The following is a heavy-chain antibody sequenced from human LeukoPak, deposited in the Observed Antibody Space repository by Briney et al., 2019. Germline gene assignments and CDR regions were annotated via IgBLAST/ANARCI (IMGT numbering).Heavy chain of an antibody. CDR3: AREGDSGYNWFDP. D-gene: IGHD1-26*01. Sequence: PGGSLRLSCAASGFTVSSNYMSWVCQAPGKGLEWIGYIYYSGSTNYNPSLKSRVTISVDTSKNQFSLKLSSVTAADTAVYYCAREGDSGYNWFDPWGQGTLVTVSS. CDR1: GFTVSSNY. V-gene: IGHV4-59*02. J-gene: IGHJ5*02. CDR2: IYYSGST.